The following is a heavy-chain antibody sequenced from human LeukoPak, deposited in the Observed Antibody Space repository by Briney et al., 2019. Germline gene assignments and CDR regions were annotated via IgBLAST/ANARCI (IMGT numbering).Heavy chain of an antibody. J-gene: IGHJ4*02. D-gene: IGHD5-18*01. CDR3: ARGYSYVNYFDY. V-gene: IGHV4-59*12. CDR2: IYYSGST. CDR1: GGSISSYY. Sequence: PSGTLSLTCTVSGGSISSYYWSWVRQPPGKGLEWIGYIYYSGSTNYNPSLKSRVTISVDTSKNQFSLKLSSVTAADTAVYYCARGYSYVNYFDYWGQGTLVTVSS.